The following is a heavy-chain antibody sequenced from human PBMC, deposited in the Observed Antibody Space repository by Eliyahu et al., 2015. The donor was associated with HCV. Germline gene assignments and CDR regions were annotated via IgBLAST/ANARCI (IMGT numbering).Heavy chain of an antibody. Sequence: QVQLQESGPGLVNPSETLSLICXVSGXSXTSYYWSWXRQSPGKPPXWIGYTSFSGDSNYNPSLKSRITISLDTSENQFSLQLTSVTTADTAFYYCARGDRGYSGRYYFDGWGQGILVTVSS. D-gene: IGHD1-26*01. CDR3: ARGDRGYSGRYYFDG. CDR1: GXSXTSYY. CDR2: TSFSGDS. J-gene: IGHJ4*02. V-gene: IGHV4-59*01.